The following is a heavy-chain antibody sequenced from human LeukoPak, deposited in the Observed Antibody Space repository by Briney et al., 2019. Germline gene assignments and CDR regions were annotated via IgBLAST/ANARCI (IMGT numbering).Heavy chain of an antibody. V-gene: IGHV4-34*01. CDR3: AREGIYNWNAVNIDY. CDR2: INHSGST. D-gene: IGHD1-20*01. Sequence: PSETLSLTCAVYGGSFSGYYWSWIRQPPGKGLEWIGEINHSGSTNYNPSLKSRVTISVDTSKNQFSLKLSSVTAADTAVYYCAREGIYNWNAVNIDYWGQGTLVTVSS. CDR1: GGSFSGYY. J-gene: IGHJ4*02.